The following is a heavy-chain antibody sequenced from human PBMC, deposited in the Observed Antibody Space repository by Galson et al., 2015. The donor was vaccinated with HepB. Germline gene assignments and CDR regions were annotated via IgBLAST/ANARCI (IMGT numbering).Heavy chain of an antibody. V-gene: IGHV1-46*01. Sequence: SCKASGYTFTSYYMHWVRQAPGKGLEWMGIINPSGGSTSYAQKFQGRDTMTRDTSTSTVYMELSSLGSEDTAVYYCARAGGYGDGGGMDVWGKGTTVTVSS. CDR2: INPSGGST. D-gene: IGHD4-17*01. CDR3: ARAGGYGDGGGMDV. CDR1: GYTFTSYY. J-gene: IGHJ6*03.